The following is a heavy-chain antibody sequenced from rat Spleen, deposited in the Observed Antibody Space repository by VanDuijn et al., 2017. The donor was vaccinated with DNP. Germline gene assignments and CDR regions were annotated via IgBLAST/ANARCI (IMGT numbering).Heavy chain of an antibody. V-gene: IGHV4-2*01. CDR2: IKQDSSVV. Sequence: EVKLVESGGVLVQPGRSLKLSCAASGFNFSDYWMGWVRQAPGKGLEWMGEIKQDSSVVNHNPSLRERFTISRDNAKSSLYLQMNNLGFEDTATYYCARATTVAMDAWGQGTSVTVSS. D-gene: IGHD1-1*01. J-gene: IGHJ4*01. CDR3: ARATTVAMDA. CDR1: GFNFSDYW.